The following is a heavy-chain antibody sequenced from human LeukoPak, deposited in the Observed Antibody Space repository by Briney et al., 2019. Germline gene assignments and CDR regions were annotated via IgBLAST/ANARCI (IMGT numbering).Heavy chain of an antibody. Sequence: GASVKVSCKASGGTFSSYAISWVRQAPGQGLEWMGGIIPIFGTANYAQKFQGRVTMTEDTSTDTAYMELSSLRSEDTAVYYCATDGSPAVAGLDYWGQGTLVTVSS. CDR3: ATDGSPAVAGLDY. V-gene: IGHV1-69*06. D-gene: IGHD6-19*01. CDR1: GGTFSSYA. CDR2: IIPIFGTA. J-gene: IGHJ4*02.